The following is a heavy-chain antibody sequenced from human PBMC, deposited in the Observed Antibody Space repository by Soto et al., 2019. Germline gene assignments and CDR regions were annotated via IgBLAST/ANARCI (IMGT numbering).Heavy chain of an antibody. CDR2: ISTYSGNT. J-gene: IGHJ3*01. CDR1: GYTFTSYG. Sequence: ASVKVSCKASGYTFTSYGISWVRQAPGQGLERMGWISTYSGNTNYEHKLQGRVTMTTDTSTRTAYMELRSLRSDDTAVYYCARDGCNTASCHPDAFDVWGQGTMVTVSS. V-gene: IGHV1-18*01. CDR3: ARDGCNTASCHPDAFDV. D-gene: IGHD2-2*01.